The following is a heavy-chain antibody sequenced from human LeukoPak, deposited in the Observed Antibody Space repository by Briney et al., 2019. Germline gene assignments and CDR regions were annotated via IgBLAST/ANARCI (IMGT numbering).Heavy chain of an antibody. CDR3: ANSGSYHALGY. CDR2: INSDGSST. CDR1: GFTFSSHW. V-gene: IGHV3-74*01. D-gene: IGHD1-26*01. Sequence: GGSLRLSCAASGFTFSSHWMHWVRQAPGKGLLWVSHINSDGSSTSYADSVKGRFTISRDNAKNTLYLQMNRLRAEDTAVYYCANSGSYHALGYGGQGTLVTVSS. J-gene: IGHJ4*02.